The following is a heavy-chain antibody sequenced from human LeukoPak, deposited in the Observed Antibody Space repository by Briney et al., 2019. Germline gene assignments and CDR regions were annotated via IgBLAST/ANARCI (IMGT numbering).Heavy chain of an antibody. Sequence: SETLSLTCAVYGGSFSGYYWSWIRQPPGKGLEWIGEINHSGSTNYNPSLKSRVTISVDTSKNQFSLKLSSVTAADTAVFYCATRLRLGLLADDYWGQGTLVTVSS. CDR2: INHSGST. CDR1: GGSFSGYY. V-gene: IGHV4-34*01. D-gene: IGHD3-16*01. CDR3: ATRLRLGLLADDY. J-gene: IGHJ4*02.